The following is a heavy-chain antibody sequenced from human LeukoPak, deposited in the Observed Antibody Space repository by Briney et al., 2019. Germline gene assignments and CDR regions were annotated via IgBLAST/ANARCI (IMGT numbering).Heavy chain of an antibody. CDR2: IYHSGST. J-gene: IGHJ3*02. CDR3: ATSLFVVVTDLDAFDI. CDR1: GYSISSGYY. Sequence: SETLSLTCAVSGYSISSGYYWGWIRQPPGKGLEWIGSIYHSGSTYYNPSLKSRVTMSVDTSKNQFSLKLSSVTAADTAVYYCATSLFVVVTDLDAFDIWGQGTMVTVSS. V-gene: IGHV4-38-2*01. D-gene: IGHD2-21*02.